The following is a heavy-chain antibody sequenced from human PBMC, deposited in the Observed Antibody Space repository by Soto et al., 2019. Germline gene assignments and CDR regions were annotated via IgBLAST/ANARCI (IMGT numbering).Heavy chain of an antibody. V-gene: IGHV1-2*02. D-gene: IGHD3-22*01. CDR3: ARGGGYYAH. J-gene: IGHJ4*02. Sequence: QEQLVQSGAEVQQPGASVRVSCKASGNTHTIYFIHWPQQARGQGLEWMGWINSVSGGTNYAHKVQGRVTMTRDTSTTTAFMELGGLRSGDTAVYFCARGGGYYAHWGQGTLVTVSS. CDR2: INSVSGGT. CDR1: GNTHTIYF.